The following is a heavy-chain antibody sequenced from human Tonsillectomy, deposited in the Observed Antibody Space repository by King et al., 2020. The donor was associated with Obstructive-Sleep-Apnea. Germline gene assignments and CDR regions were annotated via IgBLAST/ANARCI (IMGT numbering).Heavy chain of an antibody. CDR2: IYYSGST. V-gene: IGHV4-59*01. D-gene: IGHD6-6*01. Sequence: QLQESGPGLVKPSETLSLTCTVSGGSISSYYWSWIRQPPGKGLEWIGYIYYSGSTNYNPSLKSRVTISVDTSKNQFSLKLSSVTAADTAVYYCARGIPVPFDYWGQGTRVTVSS. J-gene: IGHJ4*02. CDR1: GGSISSYY. CDR3: ARGIPVPFDY.